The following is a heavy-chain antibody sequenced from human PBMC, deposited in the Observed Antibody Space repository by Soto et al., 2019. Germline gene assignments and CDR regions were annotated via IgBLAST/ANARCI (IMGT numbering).Heavy chain of an antibody. V-gene: IGHV4-59*01. J-gene: IGHJ6*02. CDR1: GGSISSYY. D-gene: IGHD1-7*01. CDR2: IYYSGST. Sequence: KASETLSLTCTVSGGSISSYYWSWIRQPPGKGLEWIGYIYYSGSTNYNPSLKSRVTISVDTSKNQFSLKLSSVTAADTAVYYCARDLWNSYYYYYYGMDVWGQGTTVTVSS. CDR3: ARDLWNSYYYYYYGMDV.